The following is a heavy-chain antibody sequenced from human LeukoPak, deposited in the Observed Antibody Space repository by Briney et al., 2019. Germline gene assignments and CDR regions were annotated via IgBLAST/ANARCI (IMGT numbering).Heavy chain of an antibody. CDR1: AFTVSNYA. V-gene: IGHV3-23*01. CDR3: AKPLGYSSGNAFDI. D-gene: IGHD5-18*01. J-gene: IGHJ3*02. Sequence: GGSLRLSCAASAFTVSNYAMSWVGQAPCKWLDWVSTISNSGSSTHYAESVKGRFTISRDNSKNTLYLQMNSLRAEDTAVYYCAKPLGYSSGNAFDIWGRGTMVAVSS. CDR2: ISNSGSST.